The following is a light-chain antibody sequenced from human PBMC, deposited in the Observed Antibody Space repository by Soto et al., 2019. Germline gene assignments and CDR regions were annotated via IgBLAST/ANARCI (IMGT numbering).Light chain of an antibody. CDR1: QSVSSD. CDR2: DAS. CDR3: QQRTNWPLT. V-gene: IGKV3-11*01. Sequence: EIVLTQSPATLSLSPGERATLSCRASQSVSSDLAWYQHKPGQAPRLLIYDASSRATVIPARFSGSGSGTDFTLTISSLEPEDFAVYYCQQRTNWPLTFGGGTKVEIK. J-gene: IGKJ4*01.